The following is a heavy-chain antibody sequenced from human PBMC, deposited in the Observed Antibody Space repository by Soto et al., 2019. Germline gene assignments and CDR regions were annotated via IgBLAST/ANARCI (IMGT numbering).Heavy chain of an antibody. CDR3: ARATFNTRNGLDV. Sequence: GGSLRAWWGAAGGTFGGYSGRWVRQAPGKGLEWVSSISSSSSYIYYADSVKGRSTISRDNAKHTLFLQMNSLRAEDTAVYYSARATFNTRNGLDVWGQGTTVTVSS. CDR1: GGTFGGYS. D-gene: IGHD3-22*01. CDR2: ISSSSSYI. V-gene: IGHV3-21*01. J-gene: IGHJ6*02.